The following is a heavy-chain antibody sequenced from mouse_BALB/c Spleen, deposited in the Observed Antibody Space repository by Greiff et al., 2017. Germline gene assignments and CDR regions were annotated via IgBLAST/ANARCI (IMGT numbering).Heavy chain of an antibody. V-gene: IGHV2-2*02. D-gene: IGHD2-4*01. CDR2: IWSGGST. CDR1: GFSLTSYG. CDR3: ARYYDGFAY. Sequence: QVHVKQSGPGLVQPSQSLSITCTVSGFSLTSYGVHWVRQSPGKGLEWLGVIWSGGSTDYNAAFISRLSISKDNSKSQVFFKMNSLQANDTAIYYCARYYDGFAYWGQGTLVTVSA. J-gene: IGHJ3*01.